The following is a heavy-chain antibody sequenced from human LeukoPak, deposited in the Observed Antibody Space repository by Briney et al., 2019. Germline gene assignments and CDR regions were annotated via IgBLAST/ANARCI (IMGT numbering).Heavy chain of an antibody. D-gene: IGHD3-22*01. CDR2: INHRGST. CDR1: GGSFSGYY. Sequence: SETLSLTCAVYGGSFSGYYWSWIRQPPGKGLEWIGEINHRGSTNYNPSLKSRVTISVDTSKNQFSLKLSSVTAADTAVYYCASGEYDYDSSGYPLLYYFDYWGQGTLVTVSS. CDR3: ASGEYDYDSSGYPLLYYFDY. J-gene: IGHJ4*02. V-gene: IGHV4-34*01.